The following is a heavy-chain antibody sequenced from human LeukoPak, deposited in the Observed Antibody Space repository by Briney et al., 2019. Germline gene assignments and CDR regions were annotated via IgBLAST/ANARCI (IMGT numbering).Heavy chain of an antibody. J-gene: IGHJ1*01. CDR1: GFSLSTSGMC. Sequence: SGPALVKPTQTLTLTCTFSGFSLSTSGMCVSWIRQPPGKALEWLARIDWDDDKYYSTSLKTRLTISKDTSKNQVVLTMTNMDPVDTATYYCARSSHDYGDGSLQHWGQGTLVTVSS. CDR3: ARSSHDYGDGSLQH. V-gene: IGHV2-70*11. D-gene: IGHD4-17*01. CDR2: IDWDDDK.